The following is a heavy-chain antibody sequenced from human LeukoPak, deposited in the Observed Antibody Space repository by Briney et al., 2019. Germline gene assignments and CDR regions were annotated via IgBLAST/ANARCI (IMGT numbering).Heavy chain of an antibody. CDR3: ARGSLWFGELFDY. Sequence: ASVKVSCKASGYTSTSYAMHWVRQAPGQRLEWMGWINAGNGNTKYSQKFQGRVTITRDTSASTAYMELSSLRSEDTAVYYCARGSLWFGELFDYWGQGTLVTVSS. V-gene: IGHV1-3*01. CDR2: INAGNGNT. D-gene: IGHD3-10*01. CDR1: GYTSTSYA. J-gene: IGHJ4*02.